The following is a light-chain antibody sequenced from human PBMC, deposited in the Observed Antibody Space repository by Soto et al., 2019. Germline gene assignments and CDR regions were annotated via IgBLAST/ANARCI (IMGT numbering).Light chain of an antibody. CDR3: QQRSTKRLT. J-gene: IGKJ4*01. Sequence: EIVLTQSPATLSLSPGERATLSCRASQSVSSYLAWYQQKPGQAPRLLIYDASNRATGIPARFSGSWSGTDFTLTISSLEPEDFAVYYCQQRSTKRLTFSEGTKVESK. CDR2: DAS. CDR1: QSVSSY. V-gene: IGKV3-11*01.